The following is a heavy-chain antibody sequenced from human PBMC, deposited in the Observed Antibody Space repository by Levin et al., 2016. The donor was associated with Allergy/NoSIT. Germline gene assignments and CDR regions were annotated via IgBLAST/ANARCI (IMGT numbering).Heavy chain of an antibody. D-gene: IGHD6-19*01. CDR2: IRSKAYGGTI. J-gene: IGHJ6*02. V-gene: IGHV3-49*04. Sequence: GESLKISCTASGFTFGDYAMNWVRQAPGKGLEWVGFIRSKAYGGTIEYAASVKGRFTISRDDSKSIAYLQMNSLKIEDTGVYYCSRALSSGWYMGNYYYYGMDGLGPRDHGHRLL. CDR1: GFTFGDYA. CDR3: SRALSSGWYMGNYYYYGMDG.